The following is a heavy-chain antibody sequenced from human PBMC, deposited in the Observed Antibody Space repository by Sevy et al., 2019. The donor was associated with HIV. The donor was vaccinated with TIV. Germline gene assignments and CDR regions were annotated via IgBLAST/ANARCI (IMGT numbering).Heavy chain of an antibody. CDR1: GGSISSYY. CDR3: ARDNPRGYSFGSFDH. Sequence: SETLSLTCTVSGGSISSYYWSWIRQPPGKRLEWIGYVFYIGSTNYNPSLKSRVTISVDTSKNQFSLKLSSVTAADTAVYYCARDNPRGYSFGSFDHWGQGTLVTVS. V-gene: IGHV4-59*01. J-gene: IGHJ4*02. CDR2: VFYIGST. D-gene: IGHD5-18*01.